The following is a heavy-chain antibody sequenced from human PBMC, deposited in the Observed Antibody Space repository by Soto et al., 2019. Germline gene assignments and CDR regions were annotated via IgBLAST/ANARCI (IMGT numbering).Heavy chain of an antibody. J-gene: IGHJ5*01. Sequence: EIQLVESGGGLVQPGGSLRLSCEASGFRFSCCWMSWVRQAPGKGLEWVANIKEDGSERYHVDSVKGRFTISRDNAKSSLYLQMNGLRDEDTAVSYCVKGGTNFDSWGQGTLVTVSS. V-gene: IGHV3-7*03. CDR3: VKGGTNFDS. CDR1: GFRFSCCW. D-gene: IGHD2-8*01. CDR2: IKEDGSER.